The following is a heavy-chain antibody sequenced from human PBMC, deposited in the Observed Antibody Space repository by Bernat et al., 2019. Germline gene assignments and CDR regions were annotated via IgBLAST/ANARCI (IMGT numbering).Heavy chain of an antibody. CDR2: SSAYNGNT. Sequence: QVQLVQSGAEGKKPGASVKVSCKASGYTFTSYGISGVRQAPGQGLEWMGWSSAYNGNTNYAQKLQGRGTMTTDTSTSTAYMELRSLRSDDTAVYYCARDQIVVVPGDHNDWVPTTWFDPLGQGTLVTVSS. D-gene: IGHD2-2*01. CDR1: GYTFTSYG. CDR3: ARDQIVVVPGDHNDWVPTTWFDP. J-gene: IGHJ5*02. V-gene: IGHV1-18*04.